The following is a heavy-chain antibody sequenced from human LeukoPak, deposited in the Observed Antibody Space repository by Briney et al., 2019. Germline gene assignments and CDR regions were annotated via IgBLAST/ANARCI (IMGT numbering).Heavy chain of an antibody. Sequence: SQTLSLTCAISGDSVSSNSAAWNWIRQSPSRGLEWLGRTYYRSKWYNDYAVSVKSRITINPDTSKNQFSLKLSSVTAADTAVYYCARSGKAALGYYFDYWGQGTLVTVSS. J-gene: IGHJ4*02. D-gene: IGHD6-6*01. V-gene: IGHV6-1*01. CDR2: TYYRSKWYN. CDR3: ARSGKAALGYYFDY. CDR1: GDSVSSNSAA.